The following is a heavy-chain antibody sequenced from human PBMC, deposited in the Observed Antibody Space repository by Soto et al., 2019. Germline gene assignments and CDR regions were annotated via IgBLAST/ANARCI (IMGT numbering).Heavy chain of an antibody. CDR3: VRTLPLMDV. V-gene: IGHV3-15*07. CDR1: GFHFRNAW. CDR2: IKSKTDGGTT. Sequence: PGGSLRLSCASSGFHFRNAWMNWVRQAPGKGLEWVGRIKSKTDGGTTDYAAPVKGRFTISRDDSKNTLYLQMNSLKTEDTALYYCVRTLPLMDVWGQGTTVTVSS. J-gene: IGHJ6*02. D-gene: IGHD1-26*01.